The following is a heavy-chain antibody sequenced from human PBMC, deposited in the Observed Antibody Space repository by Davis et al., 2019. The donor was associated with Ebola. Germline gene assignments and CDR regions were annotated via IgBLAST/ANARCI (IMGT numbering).Heavy chain of an antibody. CDR2: MFPGDSDT. CDR3: ARGTDGYNPGGYFDS. V-gene: IGHV5-51*01. CDR1: GYSFTSYW. J-gene: IGHJ4*02. D-gene: IGHD5-24*01. Sequence: GGSLRLSCKGSGYSFTSYWIVWVRQMPGKGLECMGIMFPGDSDTRYSPSFQGQVTISADKSISTAYLQWSSLKASDTAMYYCARGTDGYNPGGYFDSWGQGTLVTVSS.